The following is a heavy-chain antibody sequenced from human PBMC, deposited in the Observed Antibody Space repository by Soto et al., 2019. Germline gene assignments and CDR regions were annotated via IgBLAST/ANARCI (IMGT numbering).Heavy chain of an antibody. Sequence: SDTLSVTCTVPGSSISSSSYYWGWIRQPPGKGLEWIGSIYYSGSTYYNPSLKSRVTISVDTSKNQFSLKLSSVTAADTAVYYCARRLYYDSSGFEGGGMDVWGQGTTVT. CDR3: ARRLYYDSSGFEGGGMDV. J-gene: IGHJ6*02. V-gene: IGHV4-39*01. CDR1: GSSISSSSYY. CDR2: IYYSGST. D-gene: IGHD3-22*01.